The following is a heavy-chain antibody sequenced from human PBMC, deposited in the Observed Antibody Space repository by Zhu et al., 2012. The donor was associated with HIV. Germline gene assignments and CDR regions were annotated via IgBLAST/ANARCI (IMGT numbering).Heavy chain of an antibody. CDR1: GVSISSGDYY. CDR2: VYYSGIT. D-gene: IGHD3-10*01. J-gene: IGHJ4*02. V-gene: IGHV4-30-4*08. CDR3: ARYYYASGRTIDY. Sequence: QVQLQESGPGLVKPSQTLSLTCTVSGVSISSGDYYWSWIRQPPGKGLEWIGYVYYSGITYYSPSLKSRITISVDTSKNQFSLKLSSVTAADTAVYYCARYYYASGRTIDYWGQGTLGHRLL.